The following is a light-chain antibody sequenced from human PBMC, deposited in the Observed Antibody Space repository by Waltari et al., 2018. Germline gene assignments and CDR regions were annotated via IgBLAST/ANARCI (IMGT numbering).Light chain of an antibody. CDR1: QSVSRA. CDR3: QHYVRLPAT. V-gene: IGKV3-20*01. J-gene: IGKJ1*01. Sequence: EIVLTQSPGSLSSSPGERVTLPCRASQSVSRALAWYQQKPGQAPRLLIFGASTRATGIPDRFSGSGSETDFSLTISRLEPEDFAVYYCQHYVRLPATFGRGTKVEIK. CDR2: GAS.